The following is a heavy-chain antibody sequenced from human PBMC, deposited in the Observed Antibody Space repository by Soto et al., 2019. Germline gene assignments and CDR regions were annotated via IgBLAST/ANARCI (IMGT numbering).Heavy chain of an antibody. CDR2: ISSSSSYI. CDR1: GFTFSSYS. V-gene: IGHV3-21*01. CDR3: ARTPTPNWFDP. J-gene: IGHJ5*02. Sequence: EVQLVESGGGLVKPGGSLRLSCAASGFTFSSYSMNWVRQAPGKGLEWVSSISSSSSYIYYADSVKGRFTISRDNAKNLLYLKMNSLSADDHAVYYWARTPTPNWFDPWGQGTLVTVSS.